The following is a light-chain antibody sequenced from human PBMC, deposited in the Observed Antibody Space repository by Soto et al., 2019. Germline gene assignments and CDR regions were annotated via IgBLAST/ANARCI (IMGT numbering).Light chain of an antibody. Sequence: IVMTQSPATLSVSPGERATLSCRASERIDNKLAWYQQRPGQAPSLLIYGTSIRATGIPARFSGSGSGTEFTLTISGLQSEDFGVYYCQQYKDWRTFGQGTNVEIK. CDR1: ERIDNK. CDR3: QQYKDWRT. V-gene: IGKV3-15*01. CDR2: GTS. J-gene: IGKJ1*01.